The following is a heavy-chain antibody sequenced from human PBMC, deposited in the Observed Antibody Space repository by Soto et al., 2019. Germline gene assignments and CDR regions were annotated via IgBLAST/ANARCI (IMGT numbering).Heavy chain of an antibody. Sequence: GESLKISCKGSGYSFTRYWIGWVRQMPGKGLEWMGIIYPGDSDTRYSPSFQGQVTISADKSISTAYLQWSSLKASDTAMYYCAAYSSGWYGETNFDYWGQGTLVTVSS. CDR1: GYSFTRYW. J-gene: IGHJ4*02. V-gene: IGHV5-51*01. CDR3: AAYSSGWYGETNFDY. CDR2: IYPGDSDT. D-gene: IGHD6-19*01.